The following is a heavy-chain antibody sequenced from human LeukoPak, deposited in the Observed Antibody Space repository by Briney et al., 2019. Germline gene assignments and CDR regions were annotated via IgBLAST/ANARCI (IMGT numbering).Heavy chain of an antibody. Sequence: GASVKVSCKASGYTFTGYYIHWVRQAPGQGLEWMGWINPHSGGTNYAQKFQGGDTMTRDTSITTAYMELSSLRSDDTAVYYCARDVGEYCSSTNCYASHYWGQGTLVTVSS. CDR2: INPHSGGT. D-gene: IGHD2-2*01. V-gene: IGHV1-2*02. J-gene: IGHJ4*02. CDR3: ARDVGEYCSSTNCYASHY. CDR1: GYTFTGYY.